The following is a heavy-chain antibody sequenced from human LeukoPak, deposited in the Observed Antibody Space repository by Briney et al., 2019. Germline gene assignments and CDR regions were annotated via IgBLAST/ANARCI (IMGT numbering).Heavy chain of an antibody. CDR2: IYTSGST. D-gene: IGHD5-12*01. V-gene: IGHV4-4*07. CDR3: VREPGGAAYSCYDPFDS. CDR1: GGSISSYY. Sequence: SETLSLPCTVSGGSISSYYWSWIRQPAGKGLEWIGRIYTSGSTNYNPSLKSRVTMSVDTSKNQFSLKLSSVTAADTAVYYCVREPGGAAYSCYDPFDSWGQGTLVTVSS. J-gene: IGHJ4*02.